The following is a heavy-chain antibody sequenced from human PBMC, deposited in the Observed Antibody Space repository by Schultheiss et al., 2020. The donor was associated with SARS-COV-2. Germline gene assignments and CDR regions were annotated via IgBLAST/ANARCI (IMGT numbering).Heavy chain of an antibody. CDR3: AGTTGITGTKVHYYYGMDV. CDR2: ISSSSSYI. CDR1: GFTFSSYS. J-gene: IGHJ6*02. D-gene: IGHD1-7*01. V-gene: IGHV3-21*01. Sequence: GGSLRLSCAASGFTFSSYSMNWVRQAPGKGLEWVSSISSSSSYIYYADSVKGRFTISRDNSKNTLYLQMNSLRAEDTAVYYCAGTTGITGTKVHYYYGMDVWGQGTTVTVSS.